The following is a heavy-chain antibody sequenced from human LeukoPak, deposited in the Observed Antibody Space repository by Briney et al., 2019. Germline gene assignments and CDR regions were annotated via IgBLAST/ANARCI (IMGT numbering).Heavy chain of an antibody. CDR2: TYYRSKWYN. D-gene: IGHD6-19*01. Sequence: SQTLSLTCAISGDSVSSNSAAWNWIRQSPSRGLEWLGRTYYRSKWYNDYAVSVKSRITINPDTSKNQFSLQLNSVTPEDTAVYYCARESGYSSGWYVFGWFDPWGQGTLVTVSS. V-gene: IGHV6-1*01. CDR3: ARESGYSSGWYVFGWFDP. J-gene: IGHJ5*02. CDR1: GDSVSSNSAA.